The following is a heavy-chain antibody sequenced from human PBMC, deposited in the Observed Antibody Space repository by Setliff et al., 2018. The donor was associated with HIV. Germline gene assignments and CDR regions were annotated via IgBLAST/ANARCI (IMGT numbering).Heavy chain of an antibody. V-gene: IGHV1-24*01. CDR1: GYIPTALS. D-gene: IGHD2-15*01. J-gene: IGHJ4*02. CDR2: FYPEDGTT. Sequence: GASVKVSCKVSGYIPTALSMHWVRQAPGIGLEWMGGFYPEDGTTIHAQNFQGRVTMTEATSSYTAYMELASLRSEDTAVYYCVTGVVSALFDWWGQGTLVTVSS. CDR3: VTGVVSALFDW.